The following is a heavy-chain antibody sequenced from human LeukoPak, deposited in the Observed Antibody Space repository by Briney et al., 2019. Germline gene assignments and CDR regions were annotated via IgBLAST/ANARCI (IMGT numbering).Heavy chain of an antibody. CDR2: IKQDGSEK. Sequence: GGSLRLSCAASGFTFSSYWMSWVRQAPGKGLEWVANIKQDGSEKYYVDSVKGRFTISRDNAKNSLYLQMNSLRAEDTAVYYCARDRGGSGVNWFDPWGQGTLVTVSS. D-gene: IGHD3-10*01. CDR1: GFTFSSYW. J-gene: IGHJ5*02. CDR3: ARDRGGSGVNWFDP. V-gene: IGHV3-7*01.